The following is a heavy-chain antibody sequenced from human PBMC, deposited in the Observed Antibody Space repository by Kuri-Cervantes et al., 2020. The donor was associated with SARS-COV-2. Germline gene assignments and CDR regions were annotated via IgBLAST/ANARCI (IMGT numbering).Heavy chain of an antibody. CDR1: GGTFSSYA. CDR2: IIPILGTA. D-gene: IGHD6-19*01. J-gene: IGHJ4*02. V-gene: IGHV1-69*04. Sequence: SVKVSCKASGGTFSSYAFSWVRQAPGQGLEWMGRIIPILGTANYAQKFQGRVTITADKSTSTAYMELSSLRSEDTAVYYCARDKGGYSSGSFDYWGQGTLVTVSS. CDR3: ARDKGGYSSGSFDY.